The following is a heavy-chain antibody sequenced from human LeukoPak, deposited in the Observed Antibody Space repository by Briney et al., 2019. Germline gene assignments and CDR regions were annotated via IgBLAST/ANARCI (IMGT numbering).Heavy chain of an antibody. D-gene: IGHD3-3*01. CDR1: GFTFSSYG. J-gene: IGHJ4*02. CDR2: IRYDGSNK. V-gene: IGHV3-30*02. CDR3: AKGELRFLEWLCDY. Sequence: PGGSLRLSCAASGFTFSSYGVHWVRQAPGKGLEWVAFIRYDGSNKYYADSVKGRFTISRDNSKNTLYLQMNSLRAEDTAVYYCAKGELRFLEWLCDYWGQGTLVTVSS.